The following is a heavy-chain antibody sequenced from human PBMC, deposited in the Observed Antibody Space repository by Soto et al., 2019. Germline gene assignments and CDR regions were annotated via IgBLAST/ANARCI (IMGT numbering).Heavy chain of an antibody. CDR3: ARRGMATAFDY. Sequence: SETLSLTCTVSGGSISSSSYYWGWIRQPPGKGLEWIGSIYYSGSTYYNPSLKSRVTISVDTSKNQFSLKLSSVTAADTAVYYCARRGMATAFDYWGQGTLVT. J-gene: IGHJ4*02. D-gene: IGHD5-12*01. V-gene: IGHV4-39*07. CDR1: GGSISSSSYY. CDR2: IYYSGST.